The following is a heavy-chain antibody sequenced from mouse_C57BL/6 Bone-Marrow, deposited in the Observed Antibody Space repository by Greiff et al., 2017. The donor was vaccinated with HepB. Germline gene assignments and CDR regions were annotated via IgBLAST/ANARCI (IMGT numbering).Heavy chain of an antibody. V-gene: IGHV1-81*01. CDR1: GYTFTSYG. D-gene: IGHD1-1*01. J-gene: IGHJ1*03. Sequence: QVQLKQSGAELARPGASVKLSCKASGYTFTSYGISWVKQSTGQGLEWIGEIYPRSGNTYYNEKFKGKATLTADKSSSTAYMELRSLTSEDSAVYFCARYDSPYYYGSSYWYFDVWGTGTTVTVSS. CDR2: IYPRSGNT. CDR3: ARYDSPYYYGSSYWYFDV.